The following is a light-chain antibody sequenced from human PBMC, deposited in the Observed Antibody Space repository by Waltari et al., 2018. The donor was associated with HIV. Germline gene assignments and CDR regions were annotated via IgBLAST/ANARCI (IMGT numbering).Light chain of an antibody. CDR3: QQYGRPWT. J-gene: IGKJ1*01. CDR1: QSVSSSY. Sequence: EIVLTQSPGTLSLSPGEKATLSCRASQSVSSSYLAWDQQKPGQAPRLRSYGAASRATGIPDRFSGSGSATDFTLTISRLEPEDFAVYYCQQYGRPWTFGQGTKVEIK. CDR2: GAA. V-gene: IGKV3-20*01.